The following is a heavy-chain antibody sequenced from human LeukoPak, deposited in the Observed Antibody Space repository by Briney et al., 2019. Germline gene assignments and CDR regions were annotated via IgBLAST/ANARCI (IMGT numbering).Heavy chain of an antibody. Sequence: GRSLRLSCAASGFTFSSYGMHWVRQAPGKGLEWVAVIWYDGSNKYYADSVKGRFTISRDNSKNTLYLQMNSLRAEDTAVYYCAKAASTVTTRNYYYMDVWGKGTTVTVSS. J-gene: IGHJ6*03. CDR1: GFTFSSYG. D-gene: IGHD4-11*01. V-gene: IGHV3-33*06. CDR3: AKAASTVTTRNYYYMDV. CDR2: IWYDGSNK.